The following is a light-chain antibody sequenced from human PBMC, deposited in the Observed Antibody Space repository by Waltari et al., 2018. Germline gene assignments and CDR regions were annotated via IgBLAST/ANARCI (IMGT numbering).Light chain of an antibody. Sequence: YQQHPGKAPILMIYDVTKRPSGVPDRCSGSKSGNTASLTISGLQAEDEADYYCCSYAGGYTFVLVGGGTKLTVL. CDR3: CSYAGGYTFVL. V-gene: IGLV2-11*01. CDR2: DVT. J-gene: IGLJ2*01.